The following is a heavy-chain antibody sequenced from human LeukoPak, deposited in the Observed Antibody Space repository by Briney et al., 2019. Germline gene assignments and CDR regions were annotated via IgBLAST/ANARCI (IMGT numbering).Heavy chain of an antibody. CDR2: ISHSGST. V-gene: IGHV4-38-2*01. J-gene: IGHJ3*02. D-gene: IGHD2-21*02. CDR3: AGGGDNDAFDI. Sequence: SETLSLTCAVPGYSISSGYYWGWIRQSPGKGLEWIGTISHSGSTYYNPSLKSRVTISVDRSKNQFSLNLSSVTAADTAVYYCAGGGDNDAFDIWAQGTMVTVSS. CDR1: GYSISSGYY.